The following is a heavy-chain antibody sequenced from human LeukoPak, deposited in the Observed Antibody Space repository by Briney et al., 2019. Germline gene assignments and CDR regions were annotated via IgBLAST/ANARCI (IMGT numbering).Heavy chain of an antibody. V-gene: IGHV3-21*01. CDR2: ISSSSSYI. CDR3: ARDGRIAARNWFDP. Sequence: GGSLRLSCAASGFTFSSYSMNWVRQAPGKGLEWVSSISSSSSYIYYADSVKGRFTISRDNAKNSLYLQMNSLRAEDTAVYYCARDGRIAARNWFDPWGQGTLVTVSS. D-gene: IGHD6-6*01. J-gene: IGHJ5*02. CDR1: GFTFSSYS.